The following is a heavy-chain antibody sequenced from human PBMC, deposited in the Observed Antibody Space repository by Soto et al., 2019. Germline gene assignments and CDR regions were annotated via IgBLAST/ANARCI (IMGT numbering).Heavy chain of an antibody. Sequence: PGGSLRLSCAASGFTFSSYAMSWVRQAPGKGLEWVSAISGSGGSTYYADSVKGRFTISRDNSKNTLYLQMNSLRAEDTAVYYCAKRITPSLGYYYYGMDVWGQGTTVTVSS. D-gene: IGHD2-15*01. V-gene: IGHV3-23*01. CDR1: GFTFSSYA. J-gene: IGHJ6*02. CDR3: AKRITPSLGYYYYGMDV. CDR2: ISGSGGST.